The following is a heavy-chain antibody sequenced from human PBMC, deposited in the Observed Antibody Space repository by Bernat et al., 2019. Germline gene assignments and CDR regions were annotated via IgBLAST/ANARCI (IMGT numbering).Heavy chain of an antibody. V-gene: IGHV4-34*01. D-gene: IGHD6-13*01. J-gene: IGHJ6*02. Sequence: QVQLQQWGAGLLKPSETLSLTCAVYGGSFSGYYWSWIRQPPGKGLEWIGEINHSGSTNYNPSLKSRVTISVDTSKNQFSLKLSSVTAADTAVYYCAKDTHAGYSSSWYYYYYGMDVWGQGTTVIVSS. CDR3: AKDTHAGYSSSWYYYYYGMDV. CDR2: INHSGST. CDR1: GGSFSGYY.